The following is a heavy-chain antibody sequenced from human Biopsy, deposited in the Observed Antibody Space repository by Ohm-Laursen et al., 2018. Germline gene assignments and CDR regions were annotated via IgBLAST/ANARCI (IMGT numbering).Heavy chain of an antibody. J-gene: IGHJ6*02. CDR1: GFIFDDYA. D-gene: IGHD5-24*01. CDR3: ARDVEGFYSYAMDV. V-gene: IGHV3-11*01. Sequence: GSLRLSCSASGFIFDDYAMHWIRQAPGKGLEWVSYITSGGSTTGYADSVKGRFTISRDNAKSSLFLQMNSLRAEDTAVYYCARDVEGFYSYAMDVWGQGTTVTVSS. CDR2: ITSGGSTT.